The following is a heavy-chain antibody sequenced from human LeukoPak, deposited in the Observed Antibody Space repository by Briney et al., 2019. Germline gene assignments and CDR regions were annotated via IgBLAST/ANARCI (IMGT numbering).Heavy chain of an antibody. CDR2: ISISGTTT. V-gene: IGHV3-23*01. D-gene: IGHD1-26*01. CDR3: AKEYKVGTTTKCFQH. CDR1: GFTISSYA. Sequence: PGGSLRLSCAASGFTISSYAMSWIRQAPGKGLEWVSAISISGTTTHYADSVKGRFTISRDNSKNTMYLEVNSLRAEDTAIYYCAKEYKVGTTTKCFQHWGQGTLVTASS. J-gene: IGHJ1*01.